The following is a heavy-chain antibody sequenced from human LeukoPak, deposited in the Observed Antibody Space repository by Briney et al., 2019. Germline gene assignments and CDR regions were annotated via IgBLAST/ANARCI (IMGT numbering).Heavy chain of an antibody. Sequence: PSETLSLTCTVSGGSIGNYYWNWIRQPPGKGLEWIGYIYDNGNTNYNPSLKSRVTISVDTSKNQLSLKLTSVTAADTAMYYCARDGGYYDIWGQGTLVTVSS. J-gene: IGHJ4*02. V-gene: IGHV4-59*01. CDR3: ARDGGYYDI. CDR1: GGSIGNYY. D-gene: IGHD3-22*01. CDR2: IYDNGNT.